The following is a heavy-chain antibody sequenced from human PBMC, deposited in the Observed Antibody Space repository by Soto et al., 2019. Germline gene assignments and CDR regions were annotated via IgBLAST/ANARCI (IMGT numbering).Heavy chain of an antibody. CDR3: AKGMATVVPAASTAYYYYYMDV. D-gene: IGHD2-2*01. V-gene: IGHV3-9*01. J-gene: IGHJ6*03. CDR2: ISWNSGSI. CDR1: GFTFDDYA. Sequence: GGSLRLSCAASGFTFDDYAMHWVRQAPGKGLEWVSGISWNSGSIGYADSVKGRFTISRDNAKNSLYLQMNSLRAEDTALYYCAKGMATVVPAASTAYYYYYMDVWGKGTTVTVSS.